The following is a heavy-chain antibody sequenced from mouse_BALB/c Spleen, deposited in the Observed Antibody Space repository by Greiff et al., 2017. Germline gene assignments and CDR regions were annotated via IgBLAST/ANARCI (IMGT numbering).Heavy chain of an antibody. CDR2: IRLKSNNYAT. J-gene: IGHJ4*01. V-gene: IGHV6-6*02. CDR1: GFTFSNYW. D-gene: IGHD2-4*01. Sequence: EVKVEESGGGLVQPGGSMKLSCVASGFTFSNYWMNWVRQSPEKGLEWVAEIRLKSNNYATHYAESVKGRFTISRDDSKSSVYLQMNNLRAEDTGIYYCTAYDDGAMDYWGQGTSVTVSS. CDR3: TAYDDGAMDY.